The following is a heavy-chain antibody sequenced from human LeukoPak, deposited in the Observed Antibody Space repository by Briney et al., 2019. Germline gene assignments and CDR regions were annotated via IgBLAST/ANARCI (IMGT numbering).Heavy chain of an antibody. J-gene: IGHJ3*02. CDR3: GKVAGVAGTLYGAFDI. D-gene: IGHD6-19*01. CDR1: GFTFDDYA. CDR2: ISGDGGST. V-gene: IGHV3-43*02. Sequence: GGSLRLSCAASGFTFDDYAMHWVRQAPGKGLEWVSLISGDGGSTYYANSVKGRFTISRDNSKNSLYLQMNSLRTEDTALYYCGKVAGVAGTLYGAFDIWGQGTMVTVSS.